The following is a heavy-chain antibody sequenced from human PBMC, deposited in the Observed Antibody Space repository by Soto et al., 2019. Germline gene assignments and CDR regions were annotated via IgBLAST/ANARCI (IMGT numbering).Heavy chain of an antibody. Sequence: GGSLRVSCAAAGFTIRSYWRSWVRQAPGKGLEWVANIKQDGSEKYYVDSVKGRFTISRDNAKNSLSLQMNSLRAEDTAMYYCARQGGSGWYAPEGQGTLVTVSS. CDR2: IKQDGSEK. CDR3: ARQGGSGWYAP. D-gene: IGHD6-19*01. J-gene: IGHJ5*02. CDR1: GFTIRSYW. V-gene: IGHV3-7*01.